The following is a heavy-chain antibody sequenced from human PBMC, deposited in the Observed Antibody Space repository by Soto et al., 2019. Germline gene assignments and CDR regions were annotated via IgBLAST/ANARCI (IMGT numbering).Heavy chain of an antibody. V-gene: IGHV4-30-2*06. Sequence: TLSLTCSVSGVAMTYGGYSCSWIRQSPEKGLEWLGYLDHIKTTYYTPSFKSILSSSTHRSRNQFSLRLISMTAADKAFYYCARGGCYVSSDFWGQGTQVNVSS. D-gene: IGHD3-22*01. CDR1: GVAMTYGGYS. J-gene: IGHJ4*02. CDR2: LDHIKTT. CDR3: ARGGCYVSSDF.